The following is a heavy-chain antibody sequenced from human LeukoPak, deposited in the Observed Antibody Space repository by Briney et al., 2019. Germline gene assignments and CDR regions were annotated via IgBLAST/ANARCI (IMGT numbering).Heavy chain of an antibody. V-gene: IGHV3-23*01. CDR2: ISGTGSST. Sequence: GGSLRLSCAASGFTFNTYAMSWVRQAPGKGLEWVSGISGTGSSTYYADSVKGRFTISRDNSKNTLYLQLNSLRPEDTAVYYCARDQLAYSGYDTLFDYWGQGTLVTVSS. CDR3: ARDQLAYSGYDTLFDY. J-gene: IGHJ4*02. D-gene: IGHD5-12*01. CDR1: GFTFNTYA.